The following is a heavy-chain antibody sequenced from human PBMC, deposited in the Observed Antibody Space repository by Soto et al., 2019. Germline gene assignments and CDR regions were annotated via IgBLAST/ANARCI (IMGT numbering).Heavy chain of an antibody. D-gene: IGHD3-9*01. J-gene: IGHJ4*02. CDR1: GFTFSSYA. CDR2: ISGSGGST. Sequence: EVQLLESGGGLVQPGGSLRLSCAASGFTFSSYAMSWVRQAPGKGLEWVSAISGSGGSTYYADSVKGRFTISRDNSXXPLYLRMISLRAEDTAVCYCATASMLRYVDWLLGYWGQGTLVTVSS. V-gene: IGHV3-23*01. CDR3: ATASMLRYVDWLLGY.